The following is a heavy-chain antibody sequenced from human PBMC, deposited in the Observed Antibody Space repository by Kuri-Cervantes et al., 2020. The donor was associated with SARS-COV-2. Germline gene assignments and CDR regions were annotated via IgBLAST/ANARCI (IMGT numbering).Heavy chain of an antibody. CDR2: IYYSGST. CDR3: ARPLAAAGYYYFDY. V-gene: IGHV4-39*01. Sequence: SETLSLTCTVSGGSISSYYWSWIRQPPGKGLEWIGSIYYSGSTYYNPSLKSRVTISVDTSKNQFSLKLSSVTAADTAVYYCARPLAAAGYYYFDYWGQGTLVTVSS. CDR1: GGSISSYY. D-gene: IGHD6-13*01. J-gene: IGHJ4*02.